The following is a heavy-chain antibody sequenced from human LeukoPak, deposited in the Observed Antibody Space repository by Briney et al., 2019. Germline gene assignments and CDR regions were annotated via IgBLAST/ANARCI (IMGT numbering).Heavy chain of an antibody. CDR2: INHSGST. D-gene: IGHD5-12*01. J-gene: IGHJ4*02. Sequence: SETLSLTCAVYGGSFSGYYWSWIRQPPGKGLEWIGEINHSGSTNYNPSLKGRVTISVDTSKNQFSLKLSSVTAADTAVYYCARGNLVATSFDYWGQGTLVTVSS. CDR1: GGSFSGYY. V-gene: IGHV4-34*01. CDR3: ARGNLVATSFDY.